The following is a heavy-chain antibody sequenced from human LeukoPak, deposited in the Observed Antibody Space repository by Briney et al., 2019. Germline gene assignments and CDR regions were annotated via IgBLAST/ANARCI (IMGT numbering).Heavy chain of an antibody. V-gene: IGHV3-23*01. Sequence: GGSLRLSCAASGFAFSSYAMTWVRQAPGKGLEWVSVITSGITTFYADSVRGRFTISRDNSKNTLYLQMNSLRAEDTAVYYCAKNGVPVRLWGQGTLVTVSS. D-gene: IGHD4-17*01. CDR2: ITSGITT. J-gene: IGHJ4*02. CDR3: AKNGVPVRL. CDR1: GFAFSSYA.